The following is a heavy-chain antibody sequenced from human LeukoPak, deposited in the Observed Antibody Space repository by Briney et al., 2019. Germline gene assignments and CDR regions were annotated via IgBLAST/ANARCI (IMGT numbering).Heavy chain of an antibody. J-gene: IGHJ4*02. CDR2: IYYSGST. CDR3: ARAGPTSHYFDY. V-gene: IGHV4-59*01. CDR1: GGSISSYY. Sequence: PSETLSLTCTVSGGSISSYYWSWIRQPPGKGLEWIGYIYYSGSTNYNPSLKGRVTISVDTSKNQFSLKLSSVTAADTAVYYCARAGPTSHYFDYWGQGTLVTVSS.